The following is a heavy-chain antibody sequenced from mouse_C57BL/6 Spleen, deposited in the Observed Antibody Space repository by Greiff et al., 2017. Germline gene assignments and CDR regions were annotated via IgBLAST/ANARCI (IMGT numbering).Heavy chain of an antibody. Sequence: QVQLQQSGAELVRPGASVTLSCKASGYTFTDYEMHWVKQTPVHGLEWIGAIDPETGGTAYNQKFKGKAILTADKSSSTAYMELRSLTSEDSAVSYYTSGYGSSYGVWGTGTTVTVSS. J-gene: IGHJ1*03. D-gene: IGHD1-1*01. CDR2: IDPETGGT. CDR3: TSGYGSSYGV. V-gene: IGHV1-15*01. CDR1: GYTFTDYE.